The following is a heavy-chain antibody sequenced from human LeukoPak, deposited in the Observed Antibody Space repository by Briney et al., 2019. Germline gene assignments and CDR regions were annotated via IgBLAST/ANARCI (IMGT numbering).Heavy chain of an antibody. Sequence: SVKVSCKASGGTFSSYAISWVRQAPGQGLEWMGGIIPIFGTANYAQKFQGRVTITADESTSTAYMELSSLRSEDTAVYYCARAGVVVPAARDAFDIWGQGTMVTVSS. CDR2: IIPIFGTA. D-gene: IGHD2-2*01. CDR1: GGTFSSYA. CDR3: ARAGVVVPAARDAFDI. V-gene: IGHV1-69*13. J-gene: IGHJ3*02.